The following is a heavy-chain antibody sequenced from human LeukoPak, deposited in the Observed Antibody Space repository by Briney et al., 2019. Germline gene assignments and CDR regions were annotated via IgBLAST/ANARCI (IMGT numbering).Heavy chain of an antibody. CDR2: IDTSNGAT. Sequence: ASVKVSCKASVYTFTSYYMHWVRQAPGQGLEWMGWIDTSNGATNYAQKFQGRVTISRDTSIGTAYLELTNLISPDTRVYYCARQADCNGGRCSLHMVASWGQGTLVTVSS. V-gene: IGHV1-2*02. D-gene: IGHD2-15*01. J-gene: IGHJ4*02. CDR3: ARQADCNGGRCSLHMVAS. CDR1: VYTFTSYY.